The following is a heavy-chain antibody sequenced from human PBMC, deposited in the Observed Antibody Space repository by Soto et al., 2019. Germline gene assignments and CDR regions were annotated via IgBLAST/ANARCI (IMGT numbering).Heavy chain of an antibody. J-gene: IGHJ4*02. D-gene: IGHD3-10*01. CDR2: IRSKAYGGTT. Sequence: GGSLRLSCTASGFTFGDYAMSWFRRAPGKGLEWVGFIRSKAYGGTTEYAASVKGRFTISRDDSKSIAYLQMNSLKTEDTAVYYCTSQTPGPRDYWGQGTLVTVS. CDR3: TSQTPGPRDY. V-gene: IGHV3-49*03. CDR1: GFTFGDYA.